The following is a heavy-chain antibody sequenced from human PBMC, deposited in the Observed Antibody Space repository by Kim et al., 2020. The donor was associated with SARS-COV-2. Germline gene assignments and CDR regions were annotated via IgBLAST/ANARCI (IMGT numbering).Heavy chain of an antibody. CDR1: GFTFSSYG. CDR3: AKAWYYDYVWGSYRPPAFDY. J-gene: IGHJ4*02. Sequence: GGSLRLSCAASGFTFSSYGMHWVRQAPGKGLEWVAVISYDGSNKYYADSVKGRFTISRDNSKNTLYLQMNSLRAEDTAVYYCAKAWYYDYVWGSYRPPAFDYWGQGTLVTVSS. CDR2: ISYDGSNK. V-gene: IGHV3-30*18. D-gene: IGHD3-16*02.